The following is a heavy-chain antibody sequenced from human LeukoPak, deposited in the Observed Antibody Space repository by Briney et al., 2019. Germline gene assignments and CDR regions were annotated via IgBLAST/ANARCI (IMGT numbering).Heavy chain of an antibody. V-gene: IGHV4-38-2*01. D-gene: IGHD3-10*01. CDR2: LYHTGST. J-gene: IGHJ1*01. Sequence: PSETLSLTCDVSAHSISRGYYWGWIRQPPGKGLEWIGSLYHTGSTYYNPSLKSRVTISVDTSKNQFSLKLSSVTAADTAVYYCARKEPYGSRSYGAEYFEHWGQGTLVTVSS. CDR3: ARKEPYGSRSYGAEYFEH. CDR1: AHSISRGYY.